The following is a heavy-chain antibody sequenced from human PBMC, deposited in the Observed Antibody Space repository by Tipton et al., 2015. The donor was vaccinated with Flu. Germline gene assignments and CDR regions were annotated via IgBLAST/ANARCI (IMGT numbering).Heavy chain of an antibody. Sequence: SLRLSCAASGFTFSTYWMHWVRQAPGKGLVWVSRINNDGSAISYADSVKGRFTVSRDDAKNTLYLQMNSLRDEDTAVYYCARDLGRAAHDWYFDLWGRGTLVTVSS. CDR2: INNDGSAI. CDR1: GFTFSTYW. D-gene: IGHD6-13*01. J-gene: IGHJ2*01. V-gene: IGHV3-74*01. CDR3: ARDLGRAAHDWYFDL.